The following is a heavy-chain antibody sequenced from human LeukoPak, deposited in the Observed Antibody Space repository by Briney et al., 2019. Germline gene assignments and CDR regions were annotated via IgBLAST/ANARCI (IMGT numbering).Heavy chain of an antibody. V-gene: IGHV1-24*01. J-gene: IGHJ4*02. CDR3: GTLPRDSSGYRTKRWGLFDY. D-gene: IGHD3-22*01. Sequence: ASVKVSCKVSGYTLTELSMHWVRQAPGKGLEWMGGFDPEDGETIYAQKFQGRVTMTEDTSTDTAYMELSSLRSEDTAVYYCGTLPRDSSGYRTKRWGLFDYWGQGTLVTVSS. CDR2: FDPEDGET. CDR1: GYTLTELS.